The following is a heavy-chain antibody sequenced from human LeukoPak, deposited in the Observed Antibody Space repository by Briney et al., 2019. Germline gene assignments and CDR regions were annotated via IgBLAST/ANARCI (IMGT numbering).Heavy chain of an antibody. D-gene: IGHD4-23*01. V-gene: IGHV4-39*07. CDR3: ARGPPPYGGLSDTGHFW. CDR1: GGSISSGSYY. Sequence: SEALSLTCTVSGGSISSGSYYWGWIRQPPGQGLEWIGSVYYSGSTYYNPSLKSRVTISVDTSKSQFSLKLSSVTAADTAVYYCARGPPPYGGLSDTGHFWWGQGTLVTVAS. J-gene: IGHJ4*02. CDR2: VYYSGST.